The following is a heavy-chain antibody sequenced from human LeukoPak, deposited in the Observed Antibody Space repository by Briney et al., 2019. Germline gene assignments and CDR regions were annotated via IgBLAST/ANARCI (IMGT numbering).Heavy chain of an antibody. J-gene: IGHJ1*01. Sequence: ASVKVSCKASGYTFTSYAMNWVRQAPGQGLEWMGWINTNTGNPTYAQGFTGRFVFSLDTSVSTAYLQISSLKAEDTAVYYCARVSDYAEPKYFQHWGQGTLVTVSS. V-gene: IGHV7-4-1*02. D-gene: IGHD4-17*01. CDR2: INTNTGNP. CDR1: GYTFTSYA. CDR3: ARVSDYAEPKYFQH.